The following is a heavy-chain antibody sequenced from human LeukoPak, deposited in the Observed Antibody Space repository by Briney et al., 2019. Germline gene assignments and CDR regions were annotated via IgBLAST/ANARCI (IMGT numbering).Heavy chain of an antibody. CDR3: ARVGEGELGNWFDP. CDR2: IYANGNT. V-gene: IGHV3-53*01. J-gene: IGHJ5*02. D-gene: IGHD3-10*01. CDR1: GFTVSDNY. Sequence: GGSLRLSCAVSGFTVSDNYITWVRQAPGKGLEWVSVIYANGNTYYGDSMQGRLTISRDKSKNTVFLQMNSLRVEDTAMYYCARVGEGELGNWFDPWGQGTLVTVSS.